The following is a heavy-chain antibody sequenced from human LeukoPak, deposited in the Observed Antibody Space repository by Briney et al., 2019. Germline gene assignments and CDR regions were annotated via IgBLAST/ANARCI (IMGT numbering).Heavy chain of an antibody. CDR1: GFTFSSYA. Sequence: DPGGSLRLSCAASGFTFSSYAMHWVRQAPGKGLEWVAVISYDGSNKYYADSVKGRFTISRDNSKNTLYLQMNSLRAEDTAVYYCARGGTDILLEPPAIPFDYWGQGALVTVSS. CDR3: ARGGTDILLEPPAIPFDY. CDR2: ISYDGSNK. D-gene: IGHD2-8*01. J-gene: IGHJ4*02. V-gene: IGHV3-30-3*01.